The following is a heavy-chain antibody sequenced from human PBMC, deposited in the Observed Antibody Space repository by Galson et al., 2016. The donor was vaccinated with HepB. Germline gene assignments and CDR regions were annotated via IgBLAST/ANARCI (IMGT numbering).Heavy chain of an antibody. J-gene: IGHJ4*02. Sequence: LRLSCASSGFAFSDYYMSWVRQAPGKGLEWLSYISGTTNFTNYADSVKGRFTISRDNAKSTLYLHMSSLRAEDTAVYSCAADLGGSYYDYWGRGTLVTVSS. D-gene: IGHD3-16*01. V-gene: IGHV3-11*06. CDR2: ISGTTNFT. CDR3: AADLGGSYYDY. CDR1: GFAFSDYY.